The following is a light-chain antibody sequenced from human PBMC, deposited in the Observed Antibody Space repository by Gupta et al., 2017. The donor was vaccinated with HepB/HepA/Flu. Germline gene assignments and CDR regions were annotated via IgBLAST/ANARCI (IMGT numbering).Light chain of an antibody. CDR1: SSDVGAYNY. CDR3: TAYKTSSTHWL. V-gene: IGLV2-14*03. Sequence: QSALTQPASVSGSPGQSITISCTGTSSDVGAYNYVSWYQQHPGKAPKLMIYDVSDRPSGVSNRFSGSKSGNTASLTICGLQADDEADYYCTAYKTSSTHWLFGGGTKLTVL. CDR2: DVS. J-gene: IGLJ2*01.